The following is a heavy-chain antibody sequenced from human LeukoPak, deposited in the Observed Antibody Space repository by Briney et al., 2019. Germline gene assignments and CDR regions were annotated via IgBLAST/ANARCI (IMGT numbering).Heavy chain of an antibody. CDR3: ARSGGAFDY. CDR1: GYTITNYG. D-gene: IGHD3-10*01. V-gene: IGHV1-18*01. Sequence: ASVKVSCKASGYTITNYGFNWVRQAPGQGLEWMGWISVYNGNTNYAQKFQGRVTMTTDTSTSTAYMEVRSLRSDDTAVYYCARSGGAFDYWGQRTLVTVSS. J-gene: IGHJ4*02. CDR2: ISVYNGNT.